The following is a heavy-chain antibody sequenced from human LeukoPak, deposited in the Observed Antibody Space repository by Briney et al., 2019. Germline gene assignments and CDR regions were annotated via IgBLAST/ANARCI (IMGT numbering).Heavy chain of an antibody. CDR1: GFTFSSYA. V-gene: IGHV3-23*01. Sequence: GGSLRLSCTASGFTFSSYAMSWVRQAPGKGLEWVSAISGSGGSTYYADSVKGRFTISRDNAKNSLYLQMNSLRAEDTAVYYCARVLTVTTGVYFDYWGQGTLVTVSS. D-gene: IGHD4-11*01. CDR2: ISGSGGST. J-gene: IGHJ4*02. CDR3: ARVLTVTTGVYFDY.